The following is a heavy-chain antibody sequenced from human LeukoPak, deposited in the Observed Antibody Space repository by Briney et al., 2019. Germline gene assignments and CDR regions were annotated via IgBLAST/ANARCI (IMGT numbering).Heavy chain of an antibody. CDR3: AKKGIAAADSFDY. J-gene: IGHJ4*02. D-gene: IGHD6-13*01. V-gene: IGHV3-23*01. Sequence: PRGSLRVSCAASGFTFSSYVMSWVRQAPGKGLEWVSGISGSGTSTYYADSVKGRFTISRDNSKNTLFLQMNSLRADDTAVYYCAKKGIAAADSFDYWGQGTLVTVSS. CDR2: ISGSGTST. CDR1: GFTFSSYV.